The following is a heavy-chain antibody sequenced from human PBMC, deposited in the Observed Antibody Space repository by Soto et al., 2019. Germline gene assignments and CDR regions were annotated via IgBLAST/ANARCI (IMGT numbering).Heavy chain of an antibody. CDR3: AREVATISYYFDY. D-gene: IGHD5-12*01. J-gene: IGHJ4*02. CDR1: GGSISSGDYY. CDR2: IYYSGST. Sequence: SETLSLTCTVSGGSISSGDYYWSWIRQPPGKGLEWIGYIYYSGSTYYNPSLKSRVTISVDTSKNQFSLKLSSVTAADTAVYYCAREVATISYYFDYWGQGTLVTVSS. V-gene: IGHV4-30-4*01.